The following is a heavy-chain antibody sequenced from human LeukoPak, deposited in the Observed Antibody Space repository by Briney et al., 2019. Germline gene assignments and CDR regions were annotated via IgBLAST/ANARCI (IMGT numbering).Heavy chain of an antibody. V-gene: IGHV3-48*04. J-gene: IGHJ6*02. CDR2: ISSGGSTI. Sequence: GGSLRLSCAASGFTFNIYSMNWVRQAPGKGLEWVSYISSGGSTIYYTDSVKGRFTISRDNAKNSLYLQMNSLRAEDTAVYYCARKNGMDVWGQRTTVTVSS. CDR1: GFTFNIYS. CDR3: ARKNGMDV.